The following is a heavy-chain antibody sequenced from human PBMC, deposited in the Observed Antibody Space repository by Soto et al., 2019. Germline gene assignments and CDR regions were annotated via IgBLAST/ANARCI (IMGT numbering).Heavy chain of an antibody. CDR1: GFTSSDFH. V-gene: IGHV3-72*01. CDR3: TRGLRYGDSGGY. J-gene: IGHJ4*02. CDR2: TRNKANSYTT. D-gene: IGHD4-17*01. Sequence: ESGGGLVQPGGSLRLSCAVSGFTSSDFHMDWVRQAPGKGLEWVGTTRNKANSYTTEYAASVRGRFTISRDDSKNLVYLQMNSLRTEDTAVYYCTRGLRYGDSGGYWGQGTLVTVSS.